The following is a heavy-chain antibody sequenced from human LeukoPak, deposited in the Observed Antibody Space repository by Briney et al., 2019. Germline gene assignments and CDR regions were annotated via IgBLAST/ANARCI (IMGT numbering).Heavy chain of an antibody. Sequence: SETLSLTCTVSGGSISCSSYYWGWIRQPPGKGLEWIGSIYYSGSTHYNPSLKSRVTISVDTSKNQFSLKLSSVTAADTAVYYCARLPTFVNWFDPWGQGTLVTVSS. CDR3: ARLPTFVNWFDP. V-gene: IGHV4-39*01. CDR2: IYYSGST. CDR1: GGSISCSSYY. D-gene: IGHD3-10*02. J-gene: IGHJ5*02.